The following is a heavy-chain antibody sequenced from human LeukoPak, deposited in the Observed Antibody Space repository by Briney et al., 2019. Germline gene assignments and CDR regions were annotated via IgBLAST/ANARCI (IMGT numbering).Heavy chain of an antibody. Sequence: ASVKVSCKASGGTFSSYAISWVRQAPGQGLEWMGGIIPIFGTATYAQKFQGRVRITADQSTSTAYMELSNLRSEDTAVYYCARGKRQQHFGYWGQGTLVTVSS. J-gene: IGHJ4*02. CDR1: GGTFSSYA. CDR2: IIPIFGTA. CDR3: ARGKRQQHFGY. D-gene: IGHD6-13*01. V-gene: IGHV1-69*13.